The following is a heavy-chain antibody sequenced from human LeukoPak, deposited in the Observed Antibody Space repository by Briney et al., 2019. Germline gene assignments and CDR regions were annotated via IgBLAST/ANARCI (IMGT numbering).Heavy chain of an antibody. V-gene: IGHV3-11*04. CDR3: TSHTGTGDAFRPFHI. CDR2: ISGSGGGI. J-gene: IGHJ3*02. D-gene: IGHD2-21*02. Sequence: AGGSLRLSCAASGFTFSDYYMSWIRQAPGKGLEWISYISGSGGGIYYAEFVKGRFTISRDNAKNSLYLQMNSLRAEDTAVYYCTSHTGTGDAFRPFHIRGQGTMVTVSS. CDR1: GFTFSDYY.